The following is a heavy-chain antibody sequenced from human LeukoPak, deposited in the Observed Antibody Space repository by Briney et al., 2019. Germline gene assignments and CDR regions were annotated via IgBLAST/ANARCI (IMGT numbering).Heavy chain of an antibody. CDR3: ASYPWSASWYIAH. V-gene: IGHV3-48*03. CDR1: GFTFSSYE. CDR2: ISSGGGTI. J-gene: IGHJ4*02. Sequence: PGGSLRLSCAASGFTFSSYEMNWVRQAPGKGLEWVPHISSGGGTIYYADSVEGRFTISRDNAKNSLYLQMNSLRAEDTAIYYCASYPWSASWYIAHWGQGTLVTVSS. D-gene: IGHD2-2*01.